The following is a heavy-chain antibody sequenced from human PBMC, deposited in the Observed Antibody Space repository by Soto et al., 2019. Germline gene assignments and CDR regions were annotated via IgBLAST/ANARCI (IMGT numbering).Heavy chain of an antibody. V-gene: IGHV3-64*01. CDR3: ARGPGYYFXN. J-gene: IGHJ4*02. Sequence: GGPLRLSCAASGFIFSSDAMHWVRQAPGKGLEYVSAISSNGGSTYYANSVKGRFTISRDNSKNTLYLQMGSLRAEDMAVYYFARGPGYYFXNWGQRTPLXVSS. CDR1: GFIFSSDA. CDR2: ISSNGGST.